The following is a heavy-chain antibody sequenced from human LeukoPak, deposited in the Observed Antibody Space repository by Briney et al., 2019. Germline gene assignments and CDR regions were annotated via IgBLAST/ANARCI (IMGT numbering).Heavy chain of an antibody. CDR3: ARRVDTVTIDY. V-gene: IGHV5-51*01. J-gene: IGHJ4*02. Sequence: GESLRISCKGSGYNFTSYWIGWVRQMPGKGLEWMGIIYPGDPDTRYSPSFQGQVTISADKSISTAYLQWSSLKASDTAMYYCARRVDTVTIDYWGQGTLVTVSS. CDR1: GYNFTSYW. CDR2: IYPGDPDT. D-gene: IGHD4-11*01.